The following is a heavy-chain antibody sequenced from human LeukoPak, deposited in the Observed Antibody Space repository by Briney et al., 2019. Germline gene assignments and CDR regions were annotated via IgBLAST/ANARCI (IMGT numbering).Heavy chain of an antibody. CDR2: LYWDDDK. V-gene: IGHV2-5*02. CDR3: AHRRARPYDSSGYYFDY. CDR1: GFSLSTSGVG. D-gene: IGHD3-22*01. J-gene: IGHJ4*02. Sequence: SGPTLVNPTQTLTLTCTFSGFSLSTSGVGVGWIRQPPGKALEWLALLYWDDDKRYSTSLKSRLTITNDTSKNQVVLTMTNMDPVDTATYYCAHRRARPYDSSGYYFDYWGQGTLVTVSS.